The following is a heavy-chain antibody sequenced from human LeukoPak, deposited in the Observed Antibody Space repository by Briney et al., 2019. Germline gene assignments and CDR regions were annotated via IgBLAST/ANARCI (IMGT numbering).Heavy chain of an antibody. Sequence: GASVKVSCKASGYTFTSFAMSWVRQAPGQGLEWMGWINTHTGNPTYAQGFTGRFVFSLDTSVSTAYLQISGLKAADTAVYYCARRSITKYYGIDYWGQGTLVTVSS. CDR1: GYTFTSFA. J-gene: IGHJ4*02. V-gene: IGHV7-4-1*02. CDR2: INTHTGNP. CDR3: ARRSITKYYGIDY. D-gene: IGHD3-10*01.